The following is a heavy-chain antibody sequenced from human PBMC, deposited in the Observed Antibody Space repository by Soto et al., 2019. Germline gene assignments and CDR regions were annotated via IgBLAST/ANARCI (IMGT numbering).Heavy chain of an antibody. J-gene: IGHJ3*02. Sequence: PSETLSLTCAVYGGSFSGYYWSWIRQPPGKGLEWIGEINHSGSTNYNPSLKSRVTISVDTSKNQFSLKLSSVTAADTAVYYCARGYGDYEGDAFDIWGQGTMVTVSS. CDR2: INHSGST. CDR3: ARGYGDYEGDAFDI. CDR1: GGSFSGYY. V-gene: IGHV4-34*01. D-gene: IGHD4-17*01.